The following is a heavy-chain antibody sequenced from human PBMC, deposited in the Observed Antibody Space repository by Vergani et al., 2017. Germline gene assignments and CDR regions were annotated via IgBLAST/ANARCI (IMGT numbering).Heavy chain of an antibody. V-gene: IGHV1-69*08. CDR1: GGTFSSYT. CDR2: IIPILGIA. Sequence: QVQLVQSGAEVKKPGSSVKVSCKASGGTFSSYTISWVRQAPGQGLEWMGRIIPILGIANHAQKFQGRVTITADKSTSTAYMELSSLRSEDTAVYYCARDQPNCSSTSCFYYYYGMDVWGQGTTVTVSS. D-gene: IGHD2-2*01. J-gene: IGHJ6*02. CDR3: ARDQPNCSSTSCFYYYYGMDV.